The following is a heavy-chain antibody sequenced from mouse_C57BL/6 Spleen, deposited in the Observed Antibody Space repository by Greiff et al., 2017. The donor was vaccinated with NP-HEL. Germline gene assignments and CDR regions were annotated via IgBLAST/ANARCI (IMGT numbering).Heavy chain of an antibody. CDR2: IDPSDSYT. J-gene: IGHJ3*01. D-gene: IGHD1-1*01. CDR3: SLIYYYGSSAWFAY. CDR1: GYTFTSYW. V-gene: IGHV1-69*01. Sequence: QVQLQQPGAELVMPGASVKLSCKASGYTFTSYWMHWVKQRPGQGLEWIGEIDPSDSYTNYNQKFKGKSTLTVDKSSCTAYMQLSSLTSEDSAVYYCSLIYYYGSSAWFAYWGQGTLVTVSA.